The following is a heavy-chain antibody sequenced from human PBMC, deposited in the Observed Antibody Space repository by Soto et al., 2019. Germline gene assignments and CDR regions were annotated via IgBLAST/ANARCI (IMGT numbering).Heavy chain of an antibody. D-gene: IGHD6-13*01. CDR1: GFTFSSYA. CDR3: ARSQWGRSWYFDY. CDR2: ISYDGSNK. Sequence: QVQLVESGGGVVQPGRSLRLSCAASGFTFSSYAMHWVRQAPGKGLEWVAVISYDGSNKYYADSVKGRFTISRDNSKNTLYLQMNSLRAEDTAVYYCARSQWGRSWYFDYWGQGTLVTVSS. V-gene: IGHV3-30-3*01. J-gene: IGHJ4*02.